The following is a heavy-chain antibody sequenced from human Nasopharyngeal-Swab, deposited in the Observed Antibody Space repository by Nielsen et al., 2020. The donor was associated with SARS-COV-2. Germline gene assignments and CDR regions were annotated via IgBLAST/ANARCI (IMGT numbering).Heavy chain of an antibody. Sequence: SVKASCQASGSTFITFAITWVRQAPGQGLEWMGWISAYNGNTNYAQKFQDRVNMTTDTSTTTAYMELRGLKTDDTAVYYCARDNESGDYYAYDIWGQGTTVTVSS. J-gene: IGHJ3*02. CDR1: GSTFITFA. CDR3: ARDNESGDYYAYDI. D-gene: IGHD4-17*01. V-gene: IGHV1-18*01. CDR2: ISAYNGNT.